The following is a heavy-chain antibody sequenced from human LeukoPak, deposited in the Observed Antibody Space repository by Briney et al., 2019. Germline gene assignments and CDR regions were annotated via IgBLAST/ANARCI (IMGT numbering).Heavy chain of an antibody. Sequence: GGSLRLSCASSGFTVSSNYMSWVRQAPGKGLEWVSVVYSGGSTHYADSVKGRFTISRDNSKNTLYLHMNSLRAEDTAVYYCATADSGSYYSGFDYWGQGTLVTVSS. D-gene: IGHD1-26*01. CDR3: ATADSGSYYSGFDY. CDR1: GFTVSSNY. V-gene: IGHV3-66*01. J-gene: IGHJ4*02. CDR2: VYSGGST.